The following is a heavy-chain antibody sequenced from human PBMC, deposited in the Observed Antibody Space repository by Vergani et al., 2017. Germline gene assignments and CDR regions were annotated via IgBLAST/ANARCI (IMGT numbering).Heavy chain of an antibody. D-gene: IGHD1-26*01. Sequence: QVQLQQWGAGLLKPSETLSLTCAVYGGSFSGYYWSWIRQPPGKGLEWIGEINHSGSTNYNPSLKSRVTISVDTSKNQFSLKLSSVTAADTAVYYCARVRKGGMGAFYYYYGMEVWGQGTTVTVSS. V-gene: IGHV4-34*01. CDR2: INHSGST. J-gene: IGHJ6*02. CDR1: GGSFSGYY. CDR3: ARVRKGGMGAFYYYYGMEV.